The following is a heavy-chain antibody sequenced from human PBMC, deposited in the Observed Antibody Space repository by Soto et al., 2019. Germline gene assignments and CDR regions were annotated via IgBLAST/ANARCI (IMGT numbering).Heavy chain of an antibody. CDR1: GFTFSSYA. D-gene: IGHD3-22*01. Sequence: GGSLRLSCAASGFTFSSYAMSWVRQAPGKGLEWVSAISGSGGSTYYADSVKGRFTISRDNSKNTPYLQMNSLRAEDTAVYYCAKTPLTDKVVYYFDYWGQGTLVTVSS. CDR3: AKTPLTDKVVYYFDY. V-gene: IGHV3-23*01. J-gene: IGHJ4*02. CDR2: ISGSGGST.